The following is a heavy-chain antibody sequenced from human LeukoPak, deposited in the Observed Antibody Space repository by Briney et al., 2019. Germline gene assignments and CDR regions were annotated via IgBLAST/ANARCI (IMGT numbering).Heavy chain of an antibody. D-gene: IGHD3-22*01. CDR2: INWNGGST. CDR3: ARDGRYYDSSGYSPDFDY. V-gene: IGHV3-20*04. J-gene: IGHJ4*02. CDR1: GFTFDDYG. Sequence: GGSLRLSCAASGFTFDDYGMSWVRQAPGKGLEWVSGINWNGGSTGYADSVKGRSTISRDNAKNSLYLQMNSLRAEDTALYYCARDGRYYDSSGYSPDFDYWGQGTLVTVSS.